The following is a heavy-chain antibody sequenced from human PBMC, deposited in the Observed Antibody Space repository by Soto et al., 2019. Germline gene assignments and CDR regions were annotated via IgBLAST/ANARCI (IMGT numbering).Heavy chain of an antibody. Sequence: GGSLRLSCTVSGFIFSDYGINWVRQAPGEGLEWVSSISSSGYNMFYADSVKGRFTISRDNAKTSLYLQMNSLRAEDTAIYYCARDGVGTTTYFGYFDYWGLGTLVTVSS. CDR3: ARDGVGTTTYFGYFDY. J-gene: IGHJ4*02. D-gene: IGHD1-26*01. V-gene: IGHV3-21*01. CDR1: GFIFSDYG. CDR2: ISSSGYNM.